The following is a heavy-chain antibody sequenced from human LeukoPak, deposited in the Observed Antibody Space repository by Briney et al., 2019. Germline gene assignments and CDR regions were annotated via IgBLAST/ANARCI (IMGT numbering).Heavy chain of an antibody. CDR2: IYYSGST. D-gene: IGHD1-1*01. CDR3: ARVRLGTDAFDI. V-gene: IGHV4-59*01. J-gene: IGHJ3*02. CDR1: GGSISRYY. Sequence: TSETLSLTCTVSGGSISRYYWSWIRQPPGKGLEWIGYIYYSGSTNYNPSLKSRVTISVDTSKNQFSLKLSSVTAADTAVYYCARVRLGTDAFDIWGQGTMVTVSS.